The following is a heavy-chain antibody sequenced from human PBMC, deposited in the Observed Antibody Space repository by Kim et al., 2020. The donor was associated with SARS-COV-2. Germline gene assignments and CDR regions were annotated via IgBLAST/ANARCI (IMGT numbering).Heavy chain of an antibody. Sequence: GRFTISRDNAKNSLYLQMNSLRDEDTAVYYCARSPGDSYGYGYYYYGMDVWGQGTTVTVSS. D-gene: IGHD5-18*01. V-gene: IGHV3-48*02. CDR3: ARSPGDSYGYGYYYYGMDV. J-gene: IGHJ6*02.